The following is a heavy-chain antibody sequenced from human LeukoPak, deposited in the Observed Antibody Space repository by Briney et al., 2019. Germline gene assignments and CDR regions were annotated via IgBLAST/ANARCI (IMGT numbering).Heavy chain of an antibody. V-gene: IGHV4-59*11. J-gene: IGHJ5*02. CDR2: IYYSGST. D-gene: IGHD3-3*01. CDR1: GGSISSHY. CDR3: ARTYYDFWSGYVGNWFDP. Sequence: SETLSLTCTVSGGSISSHYWSWIRQPPGEGLEWIGYIYYSGSTNYNPSLKSRVTISVDTSKNQFSLKLSSVTAADTAVYYCARTYYDFWSGYVGNWFDPWGQGTLVTVSS.